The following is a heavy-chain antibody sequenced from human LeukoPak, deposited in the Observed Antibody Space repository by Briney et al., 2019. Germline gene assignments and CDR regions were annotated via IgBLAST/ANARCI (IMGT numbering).Heavy chain of an antibody. CDR3: ARYGRSYYGDY. D-gene: IGHD1-26*01. CDR1: GFTFSSYS. Sequence: GGSLRLSCAASGFTFSSYSMNWVRQAPGKGLEWGSSISSSSSYIYYADSVKGRFTISGDNAKNSLYLQMNSLRAEDTAVYYCARYGRSYYGDYWGQGTLVTVSS. J-gene: IGHJ4*02. V-gene: IGHV3-21*01. CDR2: ISSSSSYI.